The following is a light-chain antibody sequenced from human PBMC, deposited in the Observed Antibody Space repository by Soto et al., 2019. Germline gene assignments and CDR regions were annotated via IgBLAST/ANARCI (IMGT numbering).Light chain of an antibody. CDR2: GAT. V-gene: IGKV3-20*01. CDR3: QQSPRT. J-gene: IGKJ1*01. Sequence: IVLTQSPGTLSASPGERATLPCWASQSVSGNFLAWYQVKPGQAPRLVVYGATTRASGFPDRFRGSGSGTDFTLTIRRLEPEDFALCYCQQSPRTFGQGTKVDIK. CDR1: QSVSGNF.